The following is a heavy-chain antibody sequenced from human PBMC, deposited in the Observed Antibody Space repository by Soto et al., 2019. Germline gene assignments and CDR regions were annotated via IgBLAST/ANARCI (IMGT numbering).Heavy chain of an antibody. J-gene: IGHJ6*02. V-gene: IGHV1-18*01. CDR1: GYTFTSYG. D-gene: IGHD3-3*01. CDR2: ISAYNGNT. Sequence: GASVKVSCKASGYTFTSYGISWLRQAPGQGLEWMGWISAYNGNTNYAQKLQGRVTMTTDTSTSTAYMELRSLRSDDTAVYYCARGPWAYYDFWSGYFTRYYYYYGMDVWGQGTTVTVSS. CDR3: ARGPWAYYDFWSGYFTRYYYYYGMDV.